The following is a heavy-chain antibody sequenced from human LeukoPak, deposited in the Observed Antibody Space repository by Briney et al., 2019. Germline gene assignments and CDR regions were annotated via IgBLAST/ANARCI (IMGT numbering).Heavy chain of an antibody. D-gene: IGHD3-3*01. Sequence: ASVTVSCKASGYTFTSYAMNWVRQAPGQGLEWMGWINTNTGNPTYAQGFTGRFVFSLDTSVSTAYLQISSLKAEDTAVYCCARDPRITIFGVGPFDYWGQGTLVTVSP. CDR1: GYTFTSYA. CDR2: INTNTGNP. V-gene: IGHV7-4-1*02. J-gene: IGHJ4*02. CDR3: ARDPRITIFGVGPFDY.